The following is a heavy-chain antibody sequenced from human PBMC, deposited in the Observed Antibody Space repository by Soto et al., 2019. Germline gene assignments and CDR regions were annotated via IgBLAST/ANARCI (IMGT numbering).Heavy chain of an antibody. CDR2: ISYNGVT. CDR3: AVELCRDGGGDVAY. Sequence: QLQLQESGSGLVEPSQTLSLTCAVSGGSISTTGSSWMWIRQSPGKGREWLGYISYNGVTYYNPSYKSLCAMSRDRSKKAFSLRPNSVTAANTALYYFAVELCRDGGGDVAYWGQGAPVTVSS. V-gene: IGHV4-30-2*06. D-gene: IGHD2-21*02. CDR1: GGSISTTGSS. J-gene: IGHJ4*02.